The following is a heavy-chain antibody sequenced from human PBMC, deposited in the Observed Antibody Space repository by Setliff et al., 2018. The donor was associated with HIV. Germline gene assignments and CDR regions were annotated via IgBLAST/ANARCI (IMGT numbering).Heavy chain of an antibody. CDR1: GGSFSGYY. CDR2: INHSGST. D-gene: IGHD3-16*02. Sequence: SETLSLTCAVYGGSFSGYYWSWIRQPPGKGLEWIGEINHSGSTNYNPSLKSRATLSVDTSKNQFSLQLSSVTAADTAVYYCARPTYDYVWGSYRPGPMDVWGQGTTVTVSS. V-gene: IGHV4-34*01. CDR3: ARPTYDYVWGSYRPGPMDV. J-gene: IGHJ6*02.